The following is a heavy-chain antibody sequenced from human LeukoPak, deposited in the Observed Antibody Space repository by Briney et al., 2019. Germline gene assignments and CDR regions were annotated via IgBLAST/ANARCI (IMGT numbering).Heavy chain of an antibody. V-gene: IGHV4-59*01. D-gene: IGHD6-19*01. CDR2: IYYSAST. CDR3: AGYSSGCHRD. J-gene: IGHJ4*02. Sequence: LEWIGYIYYSASTNYTSSLKSRVTISIDTSKNQFSLKLSSVTAADTAVYYCAGYSSGCHRDWGQGTLVTVSS.